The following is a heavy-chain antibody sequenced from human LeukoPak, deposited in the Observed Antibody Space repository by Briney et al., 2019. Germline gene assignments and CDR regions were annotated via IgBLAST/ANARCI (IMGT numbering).Heavy chain of an antibody. V-gene: IGHV3-21*01. J-gene: IGHJ4*02. CDR2: IHITSDWV. CDR1: GFTFSAYN. D-gene: IGHD3-22*01. Sequence: GGSLRLSCAASGFTFSAYNMNWVRQAPGKGLEWVSSIHITSDWVYYADSVKGRFTISRDSAKNSLYLQMNSLRAEDTAVYYCATDYYDSSGYYPEGVYWGQGTLVTVSS. CDR3: ATDYYDSSGYYPEGVY.